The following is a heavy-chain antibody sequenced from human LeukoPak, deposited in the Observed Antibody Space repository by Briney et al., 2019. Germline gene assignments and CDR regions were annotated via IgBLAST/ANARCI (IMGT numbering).Heavy chain of an antibody. CDR1: GFTFSSYW. V-gene: IGHV3-74*01. CDR3: ARGNYFGMDV. CDR2: INSDGTTT. Sequence: GGSLRLSCAASGFTFSSYWMQWVRQAPGKGLLWVSRINSDGTTTYYADSVKGRFTISRDNAKNTLYLQVNSLRAKDTAVYYCARGNYFGMDVWGQGTTVTVSS. J-gene: IGHJ6*02.